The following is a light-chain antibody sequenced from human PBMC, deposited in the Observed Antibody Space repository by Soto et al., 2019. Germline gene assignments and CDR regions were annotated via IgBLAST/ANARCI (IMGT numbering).Light chain of an antibody. CDR2: AAS. CDR3: QQCGSSST. Sequence: DIQMTQSPSTLSASVGDRVTITCRASQSIGTWVAWYQQKPGKAPKLLIYAASSLQSGVPSRFSGSGSGTDFTLTISRLEPEDFAVYYCQQCGSSSTFGQGTRLEIK. J-gene: IGKJ5*01. CDR1: QSIGTW. V-gene: IGKV1-5*01.